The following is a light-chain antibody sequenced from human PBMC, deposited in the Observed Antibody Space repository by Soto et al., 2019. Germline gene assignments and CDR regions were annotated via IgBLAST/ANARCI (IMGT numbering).Light chain of an antibody. J-gene: IGKJ2*01. Sequence: VMTQSPATLSVSPGXTATLSCRASQSIRSYLAWYQQKPGQAPRLLIYGASMRATGVPTRFSGSGSGTEFTLTISCLQSEDFAVYYCQHYNNWPPDYTFGQGTKVDIK. CDR2: GAS. V-gene: IGKV3-15*01. CDR3: QHYNNWPPDYT. CDR1: QSIRSY.